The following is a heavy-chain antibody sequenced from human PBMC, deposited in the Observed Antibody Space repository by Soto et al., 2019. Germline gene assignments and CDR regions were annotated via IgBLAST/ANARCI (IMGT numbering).Heavy chain of an antibody. CDR2: IYPGDSDI. Sequence: ALLTLSRQVSGVAFRSKGSGWVRQKPGKGLEWVGLIYPGDSDIRYSPSFEGQVTISADNSISTAYLYWSSLKASDSAMYNCARSQALDDWGQGTLVTVSS. J-gene: IGHJ4*02. D-gene: IGHD6-6*01. V-gene: IGHV5-51*01. CDR1: GVAFRSKG. CDR3: ARSQALDD.